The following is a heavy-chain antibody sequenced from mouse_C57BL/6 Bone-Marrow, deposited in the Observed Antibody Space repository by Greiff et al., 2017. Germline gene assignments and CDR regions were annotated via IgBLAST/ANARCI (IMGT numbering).Heavy chain of an antibody. CDR2: IYPGDGDT. D-gene: IGHD2-12*01. V-gene: IGHV1-80*01. CDR1: GYAFSSYW. J-gene: IGHJ2*01. Sequence: QVQLQQSGAELVKPGASVKISCKASGYAFSSYWMNWVKQRPGKGLEWIGQIYPGDGDTNYNGKFQGKATLTADKSSSTAYMQLSSLTSEDSAVYFCARLKAFYYSLDYWGQGTTLTVSS. CDR3: ARLKAFYYSLDY.